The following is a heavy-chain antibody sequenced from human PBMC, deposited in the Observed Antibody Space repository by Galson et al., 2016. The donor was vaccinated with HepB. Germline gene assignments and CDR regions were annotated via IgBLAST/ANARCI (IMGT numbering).Heavy chain of an antibody. CDR2: ISFDGVNK. Sequence: SLRLSCAASGFTFSAYGMHWVRQAPGKGLEWVAVISFDGVNKYYGDSVKGRFTISRDDSKTTVYLEMNDLTPEDTAVYSCAKSGGFGEPSPFDPGMDAWGQGTTVTVSS. D-gene: IGHD3-16*01. J-gene: IGHJ6*02. CDR1: GFTFSAYG. CDR3: AKSGGFGEPSPFDPGMDA. V-gene: IGHV3-30*18.